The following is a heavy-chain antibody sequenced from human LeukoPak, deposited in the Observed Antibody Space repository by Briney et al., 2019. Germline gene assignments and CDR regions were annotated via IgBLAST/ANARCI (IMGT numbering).Heavy chain of an antibody. CDR3: AKGHPNDYGDYSFYYYYGMDV. CDR1: GFTFSSYA. J-gene: IGHJ6*02. V-gene: IGHV3-23*01. CDR2: ISGSGGSA. Sequence: GGSLRLSCAASGFTFSSYAMSWVRQAPGKGLEWVSAISGSGGSAYYADSVKGRFTISRDNSKNTLYPQMNSLRAEDTAVYYCAKGHPNDYGDYSFYYYYGMDVWGQGTTVTVSS. D-gene: IGHD4-17*01.